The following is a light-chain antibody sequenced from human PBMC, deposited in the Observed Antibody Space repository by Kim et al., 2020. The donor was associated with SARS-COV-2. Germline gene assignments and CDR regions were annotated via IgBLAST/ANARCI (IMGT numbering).Light chain of an antibody. J-gene: IGLJ2*01. CDR2: LNN. CDR1: DANYGQNT. Sequence: GRKAADFASAADANYGQNTLNWSQHLPGTAPKLLNYLNNQRPSGVPDRFSGSKSGTSASLAISGLQSEDESDYYCAACDVSLNGVVFGGGTQLTVL. V-gene: IGLV1-44*01. CDR3: AACDVSLNGVV.